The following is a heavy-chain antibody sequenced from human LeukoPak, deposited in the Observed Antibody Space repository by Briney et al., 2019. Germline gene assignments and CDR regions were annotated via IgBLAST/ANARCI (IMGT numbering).Heavy chain of an antibody. J-gene: IGHJ4*02. D-gene: IGHD2-15*01. CDR1: GGTFSSYA. V-gene: IGHV1-69*06. CDR2: IIPIFGTA. CDR3: ASYCSGGSCYSTRNPADNYFDY. Sequence: ASVKVSCKASGGTFSSYAISWVRQAPGQGLEWMGGIIPIFGTANYAQKFQGRVTITADKSTSTAYMELSSLRSEDTAVYYCASYCSGGSCYSTRNPADNYFDYWGQGTLVTVSS.